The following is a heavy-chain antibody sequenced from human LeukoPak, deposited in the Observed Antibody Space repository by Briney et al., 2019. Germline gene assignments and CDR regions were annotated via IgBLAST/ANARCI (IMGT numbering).Heavy chain of an antibody. CDR3: VRSGYCYSGTCHSGAFDI. V-gene: IGHV1-18*01. CDR2: ISAYNGNT. Sequence: GASVKVSCKASGYTFTSYGISWVRQAPGQGLEWMGWISAYNGNTNFAQKLQGRITMTTDTSTSTAYMELRSLRSDDTAVYYCVRSGYCYSGTCHSGAFDIWGQGTVVTVSS. J-gene: IGHJ3*02. CDR1: GYTFTSYG. D-gene: IGHD2-15*01.